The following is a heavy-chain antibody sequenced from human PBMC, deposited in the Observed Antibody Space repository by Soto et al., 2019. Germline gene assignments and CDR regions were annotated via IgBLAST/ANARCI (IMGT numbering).Heavy chain of an antibody. CDR1: GYSFPSHW. CDR2: IYPGDSDT. J-gene: IGHJ3*02. D-gene: IGHD2-21*02. Sequence: GESLKISCKGSGYSFPSHWIGWVRQMPGKGLEWMGIIYPGDSDTRYSPSFQGQVTISADRSISTAYLQWSSLKASDTAMYYCAGVVTADYAFDIWGQGTMVTVSS. V-gene: IGHV5-51*01. CDR3: AGVVTADYAFDI.